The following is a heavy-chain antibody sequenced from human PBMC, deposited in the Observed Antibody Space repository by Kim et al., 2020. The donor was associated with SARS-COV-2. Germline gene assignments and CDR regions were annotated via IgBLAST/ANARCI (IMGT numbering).Heavy chain of an antibody. D-gene: IGHD2-2*01. J-gene: IGHJ5*02. CDR3: ARAYYARTQKDVPATAHS. Sequence: GGSLRLSCAASGFTFSSYSMNWVRQAPGKGLEWVSSISSSSSYIYYADSVKGRFTISRDNAKNSLYLQMNSLRAEDTAVYYCARAYYARTQKDVPATAHSWGQGTLVTVSS. V-gene: IGHV3-21*01. CDR2: ISSSSSYI. CDR1: GFTFSSYS.